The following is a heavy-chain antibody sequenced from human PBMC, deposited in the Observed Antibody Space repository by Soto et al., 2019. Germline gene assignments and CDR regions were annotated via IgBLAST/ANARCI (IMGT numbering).Heavy chain of an antibody. CDR2: ISYDGSNK. D-gene: IGHD3-10*01. Sequence: QVQLVESGGGVVQPGRSLRLSCAASGFTFSSYGMHWVRQAPGKGLEWVAVISYDGSNKYYADSVKGRFTISRDNSKNTLYLQMNSLRAEDTAVYYCAKGTMVPNEGRFDYWGQGTLVTVSS. J-gene: IGHJ4*02. CDR3: AKGTMVPNEGRFDY. CDR1: GFTFSSYG. V-gene: IGHV3-30*18.